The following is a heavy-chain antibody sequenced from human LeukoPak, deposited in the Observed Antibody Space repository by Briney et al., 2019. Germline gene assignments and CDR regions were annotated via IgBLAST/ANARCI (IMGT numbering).Heavy chain of an antibody. Sequence: GGSLRLSCAASGFTFSNYAMSWVRQPPGKGLEWVSTISRGTATTYYADSVKGRFIISRDNSKNTLYLQMNSLRAEDTAVYYCATFPRGYSYGYYYYYMDVWGKGTTVTVSS. D-gene: IGHD5-18*01. J-gene: IGHJ6*03. CDR1: GFTFSNYA. CDR2: ISRGTATT. CDR3: ATFPRGYSYGYYYYYMDV. V-gene: IGHV3-23*01.